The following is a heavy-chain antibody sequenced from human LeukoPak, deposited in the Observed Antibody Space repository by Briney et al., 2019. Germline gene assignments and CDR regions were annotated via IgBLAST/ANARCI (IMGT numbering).Heavy chain of an antibody. CDR3: ARDRNTDFWSGYYTNYCDY. CDR2: MDEDGNEK. J-gene: IGHJ4*02. V-gene: IGHV3-7*01. CDR1: GFSFRSFW. D-gene: IGHD3-3*01. Sequence: GGSLRPSCAGSGFSFRSFWMSWVRQAPGKGLEWVANMDEDGNEKNYVDFVKGRFTISRDNAKNSLYLQMNSLRAEDTAVYYCARDRNTDFWSGYYTNYCDYWGQGTLVTVSS.